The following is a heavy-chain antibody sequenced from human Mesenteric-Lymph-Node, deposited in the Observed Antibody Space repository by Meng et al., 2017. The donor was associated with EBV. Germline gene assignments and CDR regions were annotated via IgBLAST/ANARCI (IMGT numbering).Heavy chain of an antibody. J-gene: IGHJ5*02. CDR3: ARDSTGDSRRFDP. V-gene: IGHV1-3*01. D-gene: IGHD3-22*01. CDR2: INVGNGDT. Sequence: QVQVVQSGSGLKMPGASVKVSFKASGYTFTSYAMHWVRHAPGQRLEWMGWINVGNGDTKYSQKFHGRVTITRDTSATTAYMELRSLTSEDTAVYYCARDSTGDSRRFDPWGQGTLVTVSS. CDR1: GYTFTSYA.